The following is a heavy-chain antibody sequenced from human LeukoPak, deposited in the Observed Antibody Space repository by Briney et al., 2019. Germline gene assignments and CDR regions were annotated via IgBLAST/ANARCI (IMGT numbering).Heavy chain of an antibody. CDR2: IYYSGST. V-gene: IGHV4-39*01. CDR1: GGSISSSSYY. Sequence: SETLSLTCTVSGGSISSSSYYWGWIRQPPGKGLEWIGSIYYSGSTYYNPSLKSRVTISVDTSKSQFSLKLSSVTAADTAVYYCARYLRIAVADPFDYWGQGTLVTVSS. D-gene: IGHD6-19*01. CDR3: ARYLRIAVADPFDY. J-gene: IGHJ4*02.